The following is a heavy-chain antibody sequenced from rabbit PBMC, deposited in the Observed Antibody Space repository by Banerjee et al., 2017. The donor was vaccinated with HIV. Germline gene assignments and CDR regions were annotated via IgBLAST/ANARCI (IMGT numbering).Heavy chain of an antibody. D-gene: IGHD2-1*01. J-gene: IGHJ6*01. CDR1: GFSLSNNYV. Sequence: QSLQESGGGLFQPGGSLALTCKASGFSLSNNYVMCWVRQAPGKGLEWIGCIYAGSRGGTDYASWVNGRFTISLDNAQNTVFLQMTSLTAADTATYFCARERYDDYGGYGMDLWGQGTLVTVS. CDR2: IYAGSRGGT. V-gene: IGHV1S40*01. CDR3: ARERYDDYGGYGMDL.